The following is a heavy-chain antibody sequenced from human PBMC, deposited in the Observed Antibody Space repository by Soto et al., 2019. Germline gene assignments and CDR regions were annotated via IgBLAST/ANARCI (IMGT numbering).Heavy chain of an antibody. V-gene: IGHV4-34*01. CDR1: GGSFSGYY. CDR2: INHSGST. CDR3: ARGVVVAMAPVAPYYFDY. J-gene: IGHJ4*02. D-gene: IGHD2-15*01. Sequence: SETLSLTCAVYGGSFSGYYWSWIRQPPGKGLEWIGEINHSGSTNYNPSLKSRVTISVDTSKNQFSLKLSSVTAADTAVYYCARGVVVAMAPVAPYYFDYWGQGTLVTVS.